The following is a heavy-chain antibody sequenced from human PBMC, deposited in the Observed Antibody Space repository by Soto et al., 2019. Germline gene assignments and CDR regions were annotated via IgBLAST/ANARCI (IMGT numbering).Heavy chain of an antibody. CDR2: ISTSGSPA. CDR3: ETGGIYYEA. CDR1: GFAFRHNY. J-gene: IGHJ5*02. V-gene: IGHV3-11*01. Sequence: QVHLVESGGGLVKPGGSLRLSCTVSGFAFRHNYLTWIRQAPGKGLEWLSYISTSGSPAYYADSVKGRFTISTDNAKKSLYLPMDSLRAEDTGVYYCETGGIYYEAWGQGTLVTVSS. D-gene: IGHD1-26*01.